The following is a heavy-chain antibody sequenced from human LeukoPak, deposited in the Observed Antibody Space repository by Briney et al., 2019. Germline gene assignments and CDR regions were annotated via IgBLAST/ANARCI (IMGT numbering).Heavy chain of an antibody. V-gene: IGHV3-21*01. CDR3: ARDVGRYCSGGSCYGPGFDY. CDR1: GFTLSSYH. Sequence: GGSLRLSCAASGFTLSSYHMNWVRQAPGKGLEWVSSISSSSLYIYYSDSVKGRFTISRDNAKNSLYLQMNSLGAEDTAVYYCARDVGRYCSGGSCYGPGFDYWGQGTLVTVSS. CDR2: ISSSSLYI. D-gene: IGHD2-15*01. J-gene: IGHJ4*02.